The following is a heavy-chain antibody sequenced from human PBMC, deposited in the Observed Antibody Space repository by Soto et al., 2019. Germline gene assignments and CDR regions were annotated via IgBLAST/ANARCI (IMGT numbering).Heavy chain of an antibody. CDR1: GYTFTSYG. V-gene: IGHV1-18*01. Sequence: ASVKVSCKAPGYTFTSYGISWVRQAPGQGLEWMGWISAYNGNTNYAQKLQGRVTMTTDTSTSTAYMELRSLRSDDTAVYYCARDSGIAAAGYYYYYYMDVWGKGTTVTVSS. D-gene: IGHD6-13*01. CDR2: ISAYNGNT. J-gene: IGHJ6*03. CDR3: ARDSGIAAAGYYYYYYMDV.